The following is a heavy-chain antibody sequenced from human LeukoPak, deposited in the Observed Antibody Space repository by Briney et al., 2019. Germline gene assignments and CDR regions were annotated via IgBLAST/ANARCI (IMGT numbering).Heavy chain of an antibody. V-gene: IGHV1-2*02. CDR2: INPNSGGT. CDR1: VYTFTGYY. D-gene: IGHD2-2*01. CDR3: ARAERSSYCSSTSCYVRGAFDY. J-gene: IGHJ4*02. Sequence: ASVNVSCKASVYTFTGYYMHWVRQAPGQGLEWMGGINPNSGGTNYAQKFQGRVTMTRDTSISTAYMELRRLRSDDTAVYYCARAERSSYCSSTSCYVRGAFDYWGQGTLVTVYS.